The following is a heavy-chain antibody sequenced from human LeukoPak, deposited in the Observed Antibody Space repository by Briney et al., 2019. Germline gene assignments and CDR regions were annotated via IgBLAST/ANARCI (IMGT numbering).Heavy chain of an antibody. D-gene: IGHD6-19*01. CDR3: ARGHSSGWFYPRNWFDP. J-gene: IGHJ5*02. V-gene: IGHV4-4*07. Sequence: SETLSLTCTVSGGSISSYYWSWIRQPAGKGLEWIGRIYTSGSTNYNPSLKSRVTMSVDTSKNQFSLKLSSVTAADTAVYYCARGHSSGWFYPRNWFDPWGQGTLVTVSS. CDR1: GGSISSYY. CDR2: IYTSGST.